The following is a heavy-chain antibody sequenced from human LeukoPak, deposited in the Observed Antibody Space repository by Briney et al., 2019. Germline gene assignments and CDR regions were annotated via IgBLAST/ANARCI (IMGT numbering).Heavy chain of an antibody. CDR1: GFTFSSSA. V-gene: IGHV3-23*01. CDR3: AKIGSYYFDY. J-gene: IGHJ4*02. CDR2: ITGSGGLT. Sequence: GGSLRLSCAASGFTFSSSAISWVRQAPGEGLEWVSTITGSGGLTYYADSVKGRFTFSRDNSKNTLYLQMNSLRAEDTAIYYCAKIGSYYFDYWGQGTLVTVSS. D-gene: IGHD3-10*01.